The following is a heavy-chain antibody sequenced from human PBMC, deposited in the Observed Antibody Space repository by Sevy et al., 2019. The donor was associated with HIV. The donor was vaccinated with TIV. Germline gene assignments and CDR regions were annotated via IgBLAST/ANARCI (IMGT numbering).Heavy chain of an antibody. Sequence: SDTLSLTCAVYGGSFSGYYWSWIRQPPGKGLEWIGEINHSGSTNYNPSLKSRVTISVDTSKNQFSLKLTSVTAADTAVYYCARTTTVTTSALDYWGQGTLVTVSS. D-gene: IGHD4-17*01. J-gene: IGHJ4*02. CDR2: INHSGST. V-gene: IGHV4-34*01. CDR3: ARTTTVTTSALDY. CDR1: GGSFSGYY.